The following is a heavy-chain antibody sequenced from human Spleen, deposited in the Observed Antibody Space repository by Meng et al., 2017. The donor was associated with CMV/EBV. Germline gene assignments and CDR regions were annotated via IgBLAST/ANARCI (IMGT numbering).Heavy chain of an antibody. Sequence: GGSLRLSCVVSGFTFSSYAMTWVRQTPGKGLEWVSAISWNSAIRDYAGSVKGRFIISRDNAKKTLYLQMNTLRTEDTALYYCARAQKSALMTGMGVWGQGTTVTVSS. J-gene: IGHJ6*02. CDR1: GFTFSSYA. CDR2: ISWNSAIR. V-gene: IGHV3-9*01. CDR3: ARAQKSALMTGMGV. D-gene: IGHD3-3*01.